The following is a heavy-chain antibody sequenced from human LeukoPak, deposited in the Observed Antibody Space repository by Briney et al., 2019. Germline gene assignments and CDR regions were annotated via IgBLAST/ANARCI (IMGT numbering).Heavy chain of an antibody. D-gene: IGHD6-6*01. CDR2: VYYIGTT. CDR1: GGSFSSPNSY. CDR3: ARNTSSSPWFDP. J-gene: IGHJ5*02. Sequence: SETLSLTCIVSGGSFSSPNSYWSWIRQPPGKGLEWIGNVYYIGTTSYNSSLKSRVTISVDTSKNQFSLEVTSVTAADTAVYYCARNTSSSPWFDPWGQGTLVTVTS. V-gene: IGHV4-61*01.